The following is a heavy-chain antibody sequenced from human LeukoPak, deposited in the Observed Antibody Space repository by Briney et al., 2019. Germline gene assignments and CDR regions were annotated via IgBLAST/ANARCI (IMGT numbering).Heavy chain of an antibody. V-gene: IGHV4-59*01. CDR3: ARDQVYCGGDCVIRTINWFDP. CDR1: GGSISSYY. D-gene: IGHD2-21*02. Sequence: SETLSLTCTVSGGSISSYYWSWIRQPPGKGLEWIGYIYYSGSTNYNPSLKSRVTISVDTSKNQFSLKLSSVTAADTAVYYCARDQVYCGGDCVIRTINWFDPWGQGTLVTVSS. CDR2: IYYSGST. J-gene: IGHJ5*02.